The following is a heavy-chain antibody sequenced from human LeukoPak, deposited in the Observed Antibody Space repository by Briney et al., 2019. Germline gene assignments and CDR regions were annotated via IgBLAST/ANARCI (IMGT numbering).Heavy chain of an antibody. CDR1: GFTFSTSG. J-gene: IGHJ4*02. Sequence: PGGSLRLSCAASGFTFSTSGMHWVRQAPGKGLEWVAFIQYDDSEKYYADSVKGRCTISRDNSKNTVYLQMNSLRAEDTAVYYCVRGSNDWFGIDYWGQGTLVTVSS. CDR3: VRGSNDWFGIDY. V-gene: IGHV3-30*02. D-gene: IGHD3-10*01. CDR2: IQYDDSEK.